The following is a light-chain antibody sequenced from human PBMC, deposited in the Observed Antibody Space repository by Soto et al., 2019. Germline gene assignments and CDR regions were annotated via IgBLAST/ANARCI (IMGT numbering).Light chain of an antibody. CDR3: SSYTSSSTWV. Sequence: QSALTQPPSVSGSPGQSVTISCTGTSTDFVSYNRVSWYQQPPGTAPKLIIYEASNRPSGVSNRFSGSKSGNTASLTISGLQAEDEADYYCSSYTSSSTWVFGGGTKLTVL. CDR2: EAS. J-gene: IGLJ3*02. CDR1: STDFVSYNR. V-gene: IGLV2-18*02.